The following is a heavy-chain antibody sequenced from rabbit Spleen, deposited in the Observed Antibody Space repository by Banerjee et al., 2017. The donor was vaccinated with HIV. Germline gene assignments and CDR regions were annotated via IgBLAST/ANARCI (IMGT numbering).Heavy chain of an antibody. CDR3: ARSPNSDVLTRLDL. CDR2: IVGSSSGFT. V-gene: IGHV1S40*01. Sequence: QSLQESGGGLVKPEGSLKLSCTASGFSFSSSDYMCWVRQAPGKGLEWISCIVGSSSGFTYSATWAKGRFTCSKTSSTTVTLQMTSLTVADTATYFCARSPNSDVLTRLDLWGPGTLVTVS. J-gene: IGHJ3*01. D-gene: IGHD3-1*01. CDR1: GFSFSSSDY.